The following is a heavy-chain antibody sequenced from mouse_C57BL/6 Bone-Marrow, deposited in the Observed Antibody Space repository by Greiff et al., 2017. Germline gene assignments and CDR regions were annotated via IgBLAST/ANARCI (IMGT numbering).Heavy chain of an antibody. CDR2: IDPENGDT. J-gene: IGHJ1*03. CDR1: GFNIKDDY. V-gene: IGHV14-4*01. CDR3: TAIVYGPYWYFDV. D-gene: IGHD1-2*01. Sequence: VQLKESGAELVRPGASVKLSCTASGFNIKDDYMHWVKQRPEQGLEWIGWIDPENGDTEYASKFQGKATITADTSSNTAYLQLSSLTSEDTAVYYCTAIVYGPYWYFDVWGTGTTVTVSS.